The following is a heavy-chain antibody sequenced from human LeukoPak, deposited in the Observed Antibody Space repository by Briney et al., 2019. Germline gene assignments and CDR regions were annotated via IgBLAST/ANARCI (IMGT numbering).Heavy chain of an antibody. V-gene: IGHV1-69*02. J-gene: IGHJ4*02. D-gene: IGHD3-16*02. CDR3: AMITFGGVIPNIHY. CDR1: GGTFSSYT. Sequence: ASVKVSCKASGGTFSSYTISWVRQAPGQGLEWMGRIIPILGIANYAQKFQGRVTITADKSTSTAYMELSSLRSEDTAVYYCAMITFGGVIPNIHYWGQGTLVTVSS. CDR2: IIPILGIA.